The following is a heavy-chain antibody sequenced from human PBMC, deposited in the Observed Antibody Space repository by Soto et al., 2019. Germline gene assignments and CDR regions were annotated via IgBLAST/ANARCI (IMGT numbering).Heavy chain of an antibody. J-gene: IGHJ5*02. CDR1: GGSISSGGYY. Sequence: SETLSLTCSVSGGSISSGGYYWSWIRQHPGQGLEWIGYIYYSGSTYYNPSLKSRVTISVDTSKNQFSLKLSSVTAADTAVYYCARAYRTAYYYDSSAYYYFKYFDPWGQGTLVTVSS. V-gene: IGHV4-31*03. CDR2: IYYSGST. D-gene: IGHD3-22*01. CDR3: ARAYRTAYYYDSSAYYYFKYFDP.